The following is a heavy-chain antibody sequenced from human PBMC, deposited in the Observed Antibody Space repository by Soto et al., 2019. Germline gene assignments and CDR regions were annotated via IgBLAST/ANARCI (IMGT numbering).Heavy chain of an antibody. CDR3: AKDRNEYYDFWSGYFDY. CDR2: ISYDGSNK. Sequence: QVQLVESGGGVVQPGRSLGVSCAASGFTFSSYGMHWVRQAPGKGLEWVAVISYDGSNKYYADSVKGRFTISRDNSKNTLYLQMNSLRAEDTDVYYCAKDRNEYYDFWSGYFDYWGQGTLVTVSS. V-gene: IGHV3-30*18. J-gene: IGHJ4*02. CDR1: GFTFSSYG. D-gene: IGHD3-3*01.